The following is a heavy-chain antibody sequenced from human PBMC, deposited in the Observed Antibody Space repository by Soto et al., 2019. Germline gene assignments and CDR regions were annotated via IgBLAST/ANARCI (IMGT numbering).Heavy chain of an antibody. V-gene: IGHV1-69*12. J-gene: IGHJ6*02. CDR2: IIPIFGTA. Sequence: QVQLVQSGAEVKKPGSSVKVSCKASGGTFSSYAISWVRQAPGQGLEWMGGIIPIFGTANYAQKFQGRVTITADESTSTAYMELRSLRSEDTAVYYCARALRRWEPHWWYYGMDVWGQGTTVTVSS. D-gene: IGHD1-26*01. CDR1: GGTFSSYA. CDR3: ARALRRWEPHWWYYGMDV.